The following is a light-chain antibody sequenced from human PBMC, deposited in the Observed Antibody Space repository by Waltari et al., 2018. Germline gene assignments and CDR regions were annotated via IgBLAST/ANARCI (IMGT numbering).Light chain of an antibody. CDR1: QSISNW. J-gene: IGKJ4*01. CDR2: KAS. CDR3: QQYNSYSLLS. V-gene: IGKV1-5*03. Sequence: DIQMTQSPSSLSASVGDRFTITCRASQSISNWLAWYQQKPGKAPKLLIYKASTLESGVPSRFSGRRSGTEFTLTISSLQPDDFATYYCQQYNSYSLLSFGGGTKVEIK.